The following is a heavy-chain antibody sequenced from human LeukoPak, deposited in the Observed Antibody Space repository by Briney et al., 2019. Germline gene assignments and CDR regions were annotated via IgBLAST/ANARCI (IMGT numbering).Heavy chain of an antibody. CDR2: INSDGSST. CDR3: ARQYSSSSEFDY. J-gene: IGHJ4*02. V-gene: IGHV3-74*01. Sequence: PGGSLRLSCAASGFTFSTYWVHWVRQAPGKGLVWVSRINSDGSSTSYADSVKGRFTISGDNAKNTLYLQMNSLRAEDTAVYYCARQYSSSSEFDYWGQGTLVTVSS. D-gene: IGHD6-6*01. CDR1: GFTFSTYW.